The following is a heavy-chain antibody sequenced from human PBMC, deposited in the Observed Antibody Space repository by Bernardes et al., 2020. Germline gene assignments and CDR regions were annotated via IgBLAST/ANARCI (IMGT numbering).Heavy chain of an antibody. V-gene: IGHV3-20*04. D-gene: IGHD4-17*01. J-gene: IGHJ6*02. CDR1: GFAFDDYG. Sequence: GGSLRLSCAAFGFAFDDYGMSWVRQAPGKGLEWVSSINWNGGSRGYADSVKGRFTISRDNAKNSLYLQMNTLRAEDTALYYCARTHDYGDYIYVMDVWGQGTTVTVAS. CDR3: ARTHDYGDYIYVMDV. CDR2: INWNGGSR.